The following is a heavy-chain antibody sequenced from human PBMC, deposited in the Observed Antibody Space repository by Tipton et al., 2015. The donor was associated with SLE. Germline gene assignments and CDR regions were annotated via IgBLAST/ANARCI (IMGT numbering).Heavy chain of an antibody. Sequence: TLSLTCTVSGGSISSGSYYWSWIRQPAGKGLEWIGYIYNSGSINYNPSLKSRVTISVDTSKNQFSLKLSSVTAADTAVYYCARAGSYSSSWVNLWGRGTLVTVSS. CDR3: ARAGSYSSSWVNL. V-gene: IGHV4-61*10. CDR1: GGSISSGSYY. J-gene: IGHJ2*01. CDR2: IYNSGSI. D-gene: IGHD6-13*01.